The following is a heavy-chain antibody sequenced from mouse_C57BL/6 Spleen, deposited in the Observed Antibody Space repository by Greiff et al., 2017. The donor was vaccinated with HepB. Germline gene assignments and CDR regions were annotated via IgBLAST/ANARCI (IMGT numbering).Heavy chain of an antibody. Sequence: EVKVVESGGGLVQSGRSLRLSCATSGFTFSDFYMEWVRQAPGKGLEWIAASRNKANDYTTEYSASVKGRFIVSRDTSQSILYLQMNALRAEDTAIYYCARDAGRGYFDYWGQGTTLTVSS. CDR3: ARDAGRGYFDY. CDR1: GFTFSDFY. CDR2: SRNKANDYTT. D-gene: IGHD3-3*01. J-gene: IGHJ2*01. V-gene: IGHV7-1*01.